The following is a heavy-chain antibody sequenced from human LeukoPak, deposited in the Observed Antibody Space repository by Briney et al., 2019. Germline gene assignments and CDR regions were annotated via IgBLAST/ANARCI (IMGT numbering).Heavy chain of an antibody. CDR1: GFTFNSYG. V-gene: IGHV3-33*01. D-gene: IGHD4-11*01. Sequence: GGSLRLSCAESGFTFNSYGMHWVRQAPGKGLEWVAVMWYDGSNKYYAASVKGRFTISRDDSKNTLYLQMNSLRAEDTAMYYCARGLPPVMKYYFDYWGQGTLVTVSS. J-gene: IGHJ4*02. CDR2: MWYDGSNK. CDR3: ARGLPPVMKYYFDY.